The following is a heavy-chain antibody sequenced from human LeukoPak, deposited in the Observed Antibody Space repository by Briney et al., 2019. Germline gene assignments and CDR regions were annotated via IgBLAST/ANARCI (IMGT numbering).Heavy chain of an antibody. Sequence: SETLSLTCTVSGGSISSYYWSWIRQPAGKGLEWIGRIYTSGSTNYNPSLKSRVTMSVDTSKNQFSLKLNSVTAADTAVYYCARDWGSGWLYDPDAFDIWGQGTMVTVSS. CDR3: ARDWGSGWLYDPDAFDI. CDR2: IYTSGST. CDR1: GGSISSYY. J-gene: IGHJ3*02. D-gene: IGHD6-19*01. V-gene: IGHV4-4*07.